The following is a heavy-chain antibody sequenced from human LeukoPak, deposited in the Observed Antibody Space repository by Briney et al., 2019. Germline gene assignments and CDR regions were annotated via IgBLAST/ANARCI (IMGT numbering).Heavy chain of an antibody. V-gene: IGHV4-34*01. CDR2: INHSGST. D-gene: IGHD6-19*01. CDR3: ARGGGAVAGMGYYYYYMDV. CDR1: GGSISTYF. Sequence: SETLSLTCTVSGGSISTYFWSWIRQPPGKGLEWIGEINHSGSTNYNPSLKSRVTISVDTSKNQLSLKLSSVTAADTAVYYCARGGGAVAGMGYYYYYMDVWGKGTTVTVSS. J-gene: IGHJ6*03.